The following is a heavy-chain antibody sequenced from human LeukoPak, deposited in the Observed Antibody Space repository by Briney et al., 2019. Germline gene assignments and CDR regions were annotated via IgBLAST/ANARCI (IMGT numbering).Heavy chain of an antibody. Sequence: GGSLRLSCAASGFTFSSYAMSWVRQAPGKGLEWVSAISGSGGSTYYADSVKGRFTISRDNSKNTLYLQMNSLRAEDTAVYHCAKDGRFEPPIAAAGHHFDYWGQGTLVTVSS. D-gene: IGHD6-13*01. CDR2: ISGSGGST. J-gene: IGHJ4*02. CDR3: AKDGRFEPPIAAAGHHFDY. V-gene: IGHV3-23*01. CDR1: GFTFSSYA.